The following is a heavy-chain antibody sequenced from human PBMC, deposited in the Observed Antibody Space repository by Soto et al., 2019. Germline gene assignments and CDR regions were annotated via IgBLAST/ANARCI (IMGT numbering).Heavy chain of an antibody. CDR1: GGSISSYY. CDR2: IYYSGST. Sequence: PSETLSLTCTVSGGSISSYYWSWIRQPPGKGLEWIGNIYYSGSTNHNPSFKSRVTMSIDTSKNQFSLKLNSVTAADTAVYHCARGGIAVAGLDYWGQGRLVTVSS. V-gene: IGHV4-59*01. D-gene: IGHD6-19*01. J-gene: IGHJ4*01. CDR3: ARGGIAVAGLDY.